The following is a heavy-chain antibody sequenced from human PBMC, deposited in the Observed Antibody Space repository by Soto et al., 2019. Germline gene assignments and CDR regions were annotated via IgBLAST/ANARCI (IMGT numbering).Heavy chain of an antibody. Sequence: QVQLVESGGGVVQPGRSLRLSCAASGFTFSSYAMHWVRQAPGKGLEWVAVISYDGSNKYYADSVKGRFTISRDNSKNTLYLQMNSLRAEDTAVYYCARDITYYDFWSGYYVYGEYYYGMDVWGQGTTVTVSS. D-gene: IGHD3-3*01. CDR3: ARDITYYDFWSGYYVYGEYYYGMDV. CDR1: GFTFSSYA. V-gene: IGHV3-30*04. J-gene: IGHJ6*02. CDR2: ISYDGSNK.